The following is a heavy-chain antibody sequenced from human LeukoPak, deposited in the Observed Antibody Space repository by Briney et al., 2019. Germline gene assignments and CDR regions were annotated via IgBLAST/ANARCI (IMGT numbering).Heavy chain of an antibody. CDR1: RFTFSTYG. V-gene: IGHV3-30*03. J-gene: IGHJ5*02. CDR3: ARDGVGVVVATRGTFRFVP. Sequence: GGSLRLSCAASRFTFSTYGMHWVPQAPGKGLEWVANISYDGSNQYYADSVKGRFTISRDNSKHTLYLQIDSLRSDDTAVYYCARDGVGVVVATRGTFRFVPSGEGALATVSS. CDR2: ISYDGSNQ. D-gene: IGHD2-15*01.